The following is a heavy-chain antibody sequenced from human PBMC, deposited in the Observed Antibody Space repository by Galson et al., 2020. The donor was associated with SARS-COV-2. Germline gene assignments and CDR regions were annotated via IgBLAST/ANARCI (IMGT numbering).Heavy chain of an antibody. J-gene: IGHJ4*02. CDR2: ISSSSGHI. CDR1: GFTFSDCS. CDR3: TRGTRVPMADSSGFES. V-gene: IGHV3-21*01. D-gene: IGHD3-22*01. Sequence: GESLKISCAASGFTFSDCSMTWVRQAPGKGLEWVSSISSSSGHIYYADAVKGRFTISRDNAKNSLYLQMNSLRAQDTAVYYCTRGTRVPMADSSGFESWGQGTLVTVSS.